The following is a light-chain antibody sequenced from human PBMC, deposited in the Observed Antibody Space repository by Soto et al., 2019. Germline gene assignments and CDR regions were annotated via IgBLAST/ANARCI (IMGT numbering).Light chain of an antibody. V-gene: IGLV2-14*01. CDR2: DVS. J-gene: IGLJ1*01. Sequence: QYALTQPASVSGSPGQSITISCTGTSSDVGGYNYVSWYQQHPGKAPKLMIYDVSNRPSGVSNRFSGSKSGNTASLTISGLQAEDEADYYCGSYTSSSTYVFGTGTKVTVL. CDR3: GSYTSSSTYV. CDR1: SSDVGGYNY.